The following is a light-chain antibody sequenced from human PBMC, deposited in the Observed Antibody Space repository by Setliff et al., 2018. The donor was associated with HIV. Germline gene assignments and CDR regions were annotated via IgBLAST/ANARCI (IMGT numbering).Light chain of an antibody. CDR2: QAS. CDR3: SSYGGNNNKV. J-gene: IGLJ1*01. CDR1: SSDVGRYNL. Sequence: QSVLTQPASVSGSPGQSITISCTGTSSDVGRYNLVSWYQQHPGKAPKLIIYQASKRPSGVSNRFSGSKSGNTASLTVSGLQAEDEADYYCSSYGGNNNKVFGTGTKV. V-gene: IGLV2-14*02.